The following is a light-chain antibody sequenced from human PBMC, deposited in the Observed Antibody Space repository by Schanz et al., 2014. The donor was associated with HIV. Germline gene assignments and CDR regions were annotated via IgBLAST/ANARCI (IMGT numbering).Light chain of an antibody. CDR3: QQTYNSPYT. CDR1: QGISSW. CDR2: AAS. V-gene: IGKV1-12*01. J-gene: IGKJ2*01. Sequence: DIQMTQSPSSVSASVGDRVTITCRASQGISSWLAWYQQKPGKAPKLLIYAASTLQSGVPSRFSGSGYGTDFTLNISCLQPEDFAIYYCQQTYNSPYTFGRGTKLDMK.